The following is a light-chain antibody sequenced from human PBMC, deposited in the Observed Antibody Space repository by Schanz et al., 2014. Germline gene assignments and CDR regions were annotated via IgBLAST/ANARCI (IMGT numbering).Light chain of an antibody. CDR3: CSYAGSYTYV. CDR1: SSDVGGYNY. CDR2: EVS. J-gene: IGLJ1*01. Sequence: QSALTQPPSASGSPGQSVTISCTGTSSDVGGYNYVSWYQQHPGKAPKLMIYEVSKRPSGVPDRFSGSKSGNTASLTISGLQAEDEADYYCCSYAGSYTYVFGTGTKLTV. V-gene: IGLV2-8*01.